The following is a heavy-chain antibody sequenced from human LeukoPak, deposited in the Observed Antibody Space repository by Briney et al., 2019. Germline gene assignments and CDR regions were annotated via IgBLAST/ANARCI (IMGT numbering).Heavy chain of an antibody. Sequence: GGSLRLSCAASGFSFSSYGMHWVRQAPGKGLEWVAIVSNDGSTKYYADSAKGRFTISRDNSKNTLYLQMDSLRAEDSAVYYCAKDEGNTALFTHYFDYWGQGTLVTVSS. D-gene: IGHD5-18*01. J-gene: IGHJ4*02. CDR3: AKDEGNTALFTHYFDY. V-gene: IGHV3-30*18. CDR1: GFSFSSYG. CDR2: VSNDGSTK.